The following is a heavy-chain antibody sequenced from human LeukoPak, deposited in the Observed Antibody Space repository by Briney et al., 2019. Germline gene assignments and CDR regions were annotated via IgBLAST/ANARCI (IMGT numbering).Heavy chain of an antibody. CDR3: ARGRGSSSL. V-gene: IGHV4-31*03. D-gene: IGHD6-6*01. J-gene: IGHJ4*02. Sequence: PSETLSLTCTVSGGSISSGGYYWSWIRQHPGKGLEWIGYIYYSGSTYYNPSLKSRVTISVDTSKNQFYLKLSAVTAADTAVYYCARGRGSSSLWGQGTLVTVSS. CDR1: GGSISSGGYY. CDR2: IYYSGST.